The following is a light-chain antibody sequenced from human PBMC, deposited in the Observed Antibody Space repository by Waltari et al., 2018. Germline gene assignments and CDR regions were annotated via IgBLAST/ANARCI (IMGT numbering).Light chain of an antibody. V-gene: IGKV1-12*01. J-gene: IGKJ3*01. CDR2: SAS. Sequence: DIQMTQSPSSVSASVADRVPIACRASQSISPWLAWYQQKPGKAPKLLIYSASSLQSGAPSRFSGSGSGTDFTLTISSLQPEDSAIYFCQQAGSLPGFGPGTKLDIK. CDR1: QSISPW. CDR3: QQAGSLPG.